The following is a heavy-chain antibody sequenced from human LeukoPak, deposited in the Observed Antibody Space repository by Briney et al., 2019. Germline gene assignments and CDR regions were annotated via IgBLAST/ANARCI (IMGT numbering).Heavy chain of an antibody. CDR3: ARDLGLRFLEWSEYNWFDP. D-gene: IGHD3-3*01. Sequence: SVKVSCKASGGTFSSYAISWVRQAPGQGLEWMGGIIPIFGTANYAQKFQDRVTMTRNTSISTAYMELSSLRSDDTAVYYCARDLGLRFLEWSEYNWFDPWGQGTLVTVSS. CDR2: IIPIFGTA. V-gene: IGHV1-69*05. CDR1: GGTFSSYA. J-gene: IGHJ5*02.